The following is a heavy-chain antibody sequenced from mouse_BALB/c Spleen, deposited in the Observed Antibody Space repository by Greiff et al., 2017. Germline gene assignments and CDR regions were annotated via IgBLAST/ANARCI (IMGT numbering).Heavy chain of an antibody. Sequence: EVKLVESGPGLVKPSQSLSLTCTVTGYSITSDYAWNWIRQFPGNKLEWMGYISYSGSTSYNPSLKSRISITRDTSKNQFFLKLNSVTTEDTATYYCAREKNYYGSSYGYFDYWGQGTTLTVSS. CDR1: GYSITSDYA. V-gene: IGHV3-2*02. CDR3: AREKNYYGSSYGYFDY. CDR2: ISYSGST. J-gene: IGHJ2*01. D-gene: IGHD1-1*01.